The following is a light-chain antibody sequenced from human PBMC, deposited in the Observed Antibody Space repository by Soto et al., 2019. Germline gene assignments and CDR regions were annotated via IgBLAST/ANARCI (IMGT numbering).Light chain of an antibody. CDR1: QSIVTY. Sequence: DIQMTPAPSSLFASFGDRGTIPCRASQSIVTYLNWYLQKPGKAPKLLIYAASNLQSGVPSRFSGSGSGTDFTLTISSLQPEDFATYYCQQANSFPITFGQGTRLEIK. CDR3: QQANSFPIT. V-gene: IGKV1-39*01. J-gene: IGKJ5*01. CDR2: AAS.